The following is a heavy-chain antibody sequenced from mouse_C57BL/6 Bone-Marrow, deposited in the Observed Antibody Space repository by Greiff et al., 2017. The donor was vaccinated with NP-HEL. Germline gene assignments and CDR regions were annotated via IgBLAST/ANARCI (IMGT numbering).Heavy chain of an antibody. Sequence: VQLQQPGAELVKPGASVKLSCKASGYTFTSYWMHWVKQRPGQGLEWIGMIHPNSGSTNYNEKFKSKATLTVDKSSSTAYMQLSSLTSEDSAVYYCASIITTVVADFDYWGQGTTLTVSS. D-gene: IGHD1-1*01. CDR1: GYTFTSYW. V-gene: IGHV1-64*01. J-gene: IGHJ2*01. CDR3: ASIITTVVADFDY. CDR2: IHPNSGST.